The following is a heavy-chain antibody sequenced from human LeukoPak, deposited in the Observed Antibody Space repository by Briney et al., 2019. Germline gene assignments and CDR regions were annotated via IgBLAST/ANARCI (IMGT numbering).Heavy chain of an antibody. CDR1: GFSFNSYA. J-gene: IGHJ4*02. D-gene: IGHD6-19*01. Sequence: GSLRLSCAASGFSFNSYAMHWARQDPGKGLEWVAVISYDGSNKDYADSVKGRFTISRDKSKNTLYLQMNSLRPEDTAVYYCARALDSSGWNGRDYWGQGTLVTVSS. V-gene: IGHV3-30-3*01. CDR3: ARALDSSGWNGRDY. CDR2: ISYDGSNK.